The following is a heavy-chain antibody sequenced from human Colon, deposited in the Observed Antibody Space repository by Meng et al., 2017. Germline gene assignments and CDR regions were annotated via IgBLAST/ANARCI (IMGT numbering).Heavy chain of an antibody. CDR3: ARIRPRLGGKTFDP. CDR1: GGSFRGYY. J-gene: IGHJ5*02. CDR2: INHSGST. V-gene: IGHV4-34*01. Sequence: QVQLQQLGAGLFQPSEPLSLPCAVFGGSFRGYYWSWIRQPPGKGLEWIGEINHSGSTNYNPSLKSRVTISVDTSKNQFSLKLSSVTAADTAVYYCARIRPRLGGKTFDPWGQGTLVTVSS. D-gene: IGHD3-16*01.